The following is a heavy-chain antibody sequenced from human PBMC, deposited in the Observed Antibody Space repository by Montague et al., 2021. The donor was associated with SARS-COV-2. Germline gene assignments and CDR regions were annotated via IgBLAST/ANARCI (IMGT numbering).Heavy chain of an antibody. D-gene: IGHD2-8*01. CDR2: VNYRGNT. Sequence: SETLSLTCTVSGGSISTDYWNWIRQPPGKGLEWIGFVNYRGNTDYNPSLRGRVNISVDTSRNHFYLTLSSVTAADTAIYYCARHNDPSSRVDSWGQGTLVTVSS. CDR1: GGSISTDY. J-gene: IGHJ4*02. CDR3: ARHNDPSSRVDS. V-gene: IGHV4-59*08.